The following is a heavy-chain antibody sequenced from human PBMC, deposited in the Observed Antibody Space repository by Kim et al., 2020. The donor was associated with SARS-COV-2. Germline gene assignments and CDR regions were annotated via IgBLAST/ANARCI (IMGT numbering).Heavy chain of an antibody. CDR2: ISGSDDST. CDR3: ARYCIGGRCYGDY. J-gene: IGHJ4*02. CDR1: GFTFSSNA. V-gene: IGHV3-23*01. Sequence: GGSLRLSCAASGFTFSSNAMSWVRQAPGKGLEWVSTISGSDDSTYYADSVRGRFTISRDNSKSTLYLQMNSLRADDTAVYYCARYCIGGRCYGDYWGQGTLVPVSS. D-gene: IGHD2-15*01.